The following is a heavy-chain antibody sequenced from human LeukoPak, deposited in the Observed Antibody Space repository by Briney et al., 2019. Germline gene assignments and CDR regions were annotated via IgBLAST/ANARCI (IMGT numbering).Heavy chain of an antibody. V-gene: IGHV3-7*01. CDR1: GYSFSTNM. Sequence: PGGSLRLSCVVSGYSFSTNMMTWVRQAPGKGLEWVATILPGGKESHRVESVKGRFTVSRDNAKNSLFLQMNSLRADDTAVYYCMSAHGYWGQGTLVTVSS. CDR3: MSAHGY. CDR2: ILPGGKES. J-gene: IGHJ4*02.